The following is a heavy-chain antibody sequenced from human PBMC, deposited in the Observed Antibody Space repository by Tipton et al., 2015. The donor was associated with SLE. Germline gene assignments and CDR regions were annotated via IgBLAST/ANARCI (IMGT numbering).Heavy chain of an antibody. J-gene: IGHJ4*02. CDR2: IRSKAYGGTT. D-gene: IGHD3-10*01. V-gene: IGHV3-49*04. Sequence: SLRLSCAASGFTFDDYGMHWVRQAPGKGLEWVGFIRSKAYGGTTEYAASVKGRFTISRDDSKSIAYLQMNSLKTEDTAVYYCTRDVIWGQGTQVTVSS. CDR1: GFTFDDYG. CDR3: TRDVI.